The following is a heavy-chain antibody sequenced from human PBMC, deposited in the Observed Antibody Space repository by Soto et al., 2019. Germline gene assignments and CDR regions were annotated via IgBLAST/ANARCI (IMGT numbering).Heavy chain of an antibody. CDR2: IYYSGST. CDR1: GGSISSGGYY. D-gene: IGHD3-10*01. Sequence: QVQLQESGPGLVKPSQTLSLTCTVSGGSISSGGYYWSWIRQHPGKGLEWIGYIYYSGSTYYNPSLKCRVTISVDTSKNQFSLKLGSVTAADTAVYYCARGRAGVRGAINDYWGQGTLVTVSS. V-gene: IGHV4-31*03. CDR3: ARGRAGVRGAINDY. J-gene: IGHJ4*02.